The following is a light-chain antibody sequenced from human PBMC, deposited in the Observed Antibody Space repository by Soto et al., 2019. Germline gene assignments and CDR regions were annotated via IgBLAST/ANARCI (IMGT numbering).Light chain of an antibody. Sequence: EIVMTQSPATLSVSPGERATLSCRASQSVSSNLAWYQQKPGQAPRLLIYGASTRATGIPARFSGSGSETEFTLHISSLQYEDFAVYYCQQYNNWSGTFGQGTKVELQ. CDR2: GAS. CDR3: QQYNNWSGT. J-gene: IGKJ1*01. V-gene: IGKV3-15*01. CDR1: QSVSSN.